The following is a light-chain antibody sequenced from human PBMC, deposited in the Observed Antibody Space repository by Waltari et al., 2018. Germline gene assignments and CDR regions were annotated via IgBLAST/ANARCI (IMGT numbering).Light chain of an antibody. J-gene: IGKJ4*01. Sequence: DIQMTQSPSSLSASVGDRVTITCRASQSSSSYLNWYQQKPGKAPKLRIYAASSLQSGVPSRFSGSGSGTDFTLTISSLQPEDFATYYCQQSYSTPRLTFGGGTKVEIK. V-gene: IGKV1-39*01. CDR2: AAS. CDR3: QQSYSTPRLT. CDR1: QSSSSY.